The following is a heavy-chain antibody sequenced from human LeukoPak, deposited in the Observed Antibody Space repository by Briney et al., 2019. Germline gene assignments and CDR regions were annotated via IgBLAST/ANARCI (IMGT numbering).Heavy chain of an antibody. D-gene: IGHD2-21*02. CDR3: ARSYCGGDCQVFDY. CDR1: GYTFTSYA. J-gene: IGHJ4*02. Sequence: ASVKVSCKASGYTFTSYAMNWVRQAPGQGLEWMGWINTNTGNPTYAQGFTGRFVFSLDTSVSTAYLQISSLKAEDTAVYYCARSYCGGDCQVFDYWGQGTLVTVSS. CDR2: INTNTGNP. V-gene: IGHV7-4-1*02.